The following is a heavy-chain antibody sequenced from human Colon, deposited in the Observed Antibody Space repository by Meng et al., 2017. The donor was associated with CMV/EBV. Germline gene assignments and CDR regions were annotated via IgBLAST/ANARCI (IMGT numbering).Heavy chain of an antibody. CDR3: AKNGAWFRVDS. CDR2: IGSTGTIA. D-gene: IGHD3-10*01. CDR1: GFAVSSNY. V-gene: IGHV3-53*01. J-gene: IGHJ4*02. Sequence: GESLKISCAASGFAVSSNYMNWVRQAPGKGLEWVSVIGSTGTIARYADSVKGRFAISRDNSTNTVYLQMNSLRAEDTALYYCAKNGAWFRVDSWGQGTPVTVSS.